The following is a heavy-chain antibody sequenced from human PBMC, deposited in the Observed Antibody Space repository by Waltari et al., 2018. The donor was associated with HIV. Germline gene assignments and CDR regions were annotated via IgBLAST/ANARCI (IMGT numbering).Heavy chain of an antibody. V-gene: IGHV3-74*01. J-gene: IGHJ4*02. CDR2: IYMDRGST. CDR3: ARDNRQFYGDYASNFDY. Sequence: EVQLVESGGGLVQPGGSLRLPCAASGLTSIGSWLPGFHHAQGKGLVWCSRIYMDRGSTSCTDSVKGRFTISRDNAKNTLYLQMNSLRAEDTAVYYCARDNRQFYGDYASNFDYWGQGTLVTVSS. D-gene: IGHD4-17*01. CDR1: GLTSIGSW.